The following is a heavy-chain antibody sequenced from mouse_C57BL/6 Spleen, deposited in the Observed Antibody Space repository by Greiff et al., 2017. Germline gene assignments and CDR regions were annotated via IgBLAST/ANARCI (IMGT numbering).Heavy chain of an antibody. V-gene: IGHV1-76*01. CDR2: IYPGSGNT. CDR1: GYTFTDYY. CDR3: ATTVVATRVYYFDY. D-gene: IGHD1-1*01. J-gene: IGHJ2*01. Sequence: QVQLQQSGAELVRPGASVKLSCKASGYTFTDYYINWVKQRPGQGLEWIARIYPGSGNTYYNEKFKGKATLTAEKSSSTAYMQLSSLTSEDSAVYFCATTVVATRVYYFDYWGQGTTLTVSS.